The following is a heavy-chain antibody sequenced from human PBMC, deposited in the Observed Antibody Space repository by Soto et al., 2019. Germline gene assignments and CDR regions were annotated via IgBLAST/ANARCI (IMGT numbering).Heavy chain of an antibody. Sequence: QVQLVESGGGVVQPGRSLRVSCAASGFTFSNYGIHWVRQAPGKGLEWGAIIWYDGSNKYYADSVKGRFTISRDNSKNTVYLQMNSLRAEDTAVYYCARDDYYYYYGMDVWGQGTTVTVSS. J-gene: IGHJ6*02. CDR2: IWYDGSNK. V-gene: IGHV3-33*01. CDR1: GFTFSNYG. CDR3: ARDDYYYYYGMDV.